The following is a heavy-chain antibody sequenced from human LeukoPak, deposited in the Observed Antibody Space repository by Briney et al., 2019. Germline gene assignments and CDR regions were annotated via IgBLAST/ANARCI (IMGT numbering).Heavy chain of an antibody. CDR3: ARHHYGDSPFDY. J-gene: IGHJ4*02. CDR2: MFHSGNT. V-gene: IGHV4-38-2*02. CDR1: GYSISSGYY. Sequence: SETLSLTCTVSGYSISSGYYWGWIRQPPGKGLEWIGSMFHSGNTYYNPSLKSRVTISVDTSKNQFSLKLSSVTAADTAVYYCARHHYGDSPFDYWGQGTLVTVSS. D-gene: IGHD4-17*01.